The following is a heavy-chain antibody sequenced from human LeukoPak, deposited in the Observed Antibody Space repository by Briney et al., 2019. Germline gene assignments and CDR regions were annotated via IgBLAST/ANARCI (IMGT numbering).Heavy chain of an antibody. Sequence: GGSLRLSCAASGFTFSRYEMNWVRQAPGKGLEWVSYITSSGSTIYYADSVNGRFTISRDNAMNSLYLQMNSLRAEDTAVYYCARSPTLLRYFDPWGQGTLVTVSS. CDR3: ARSPTLLRYFDP. V-gene: IGHV3-48*03. D-gene: IGHD3-9*01. J-gene: IGHJ5*02. CDR1: GFTFSRYE. CDR2: ITSSGSTI.